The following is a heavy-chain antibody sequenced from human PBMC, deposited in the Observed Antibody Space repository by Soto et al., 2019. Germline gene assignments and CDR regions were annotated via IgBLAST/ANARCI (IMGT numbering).Heavy chain of an antibody. CDR3: ARVGDGSGSYYYYYYGMDV. J-gene: IGHJ6*02. CDR2: IIPILGTA. CDR1: GGSFISYA. V-gene: IGHV1-69*13. D-gene: IGHD3-10*01. Sequence: XSGKVCCKASGGSFISYAISWVRQAPGQGLEWMGGIIPILGTANYAQKFQGRVTITADESTSTAYMELSSLRSEDTAVYYCARVGDGSGSYYYYYYGMDVWGQGTTVTVSS.